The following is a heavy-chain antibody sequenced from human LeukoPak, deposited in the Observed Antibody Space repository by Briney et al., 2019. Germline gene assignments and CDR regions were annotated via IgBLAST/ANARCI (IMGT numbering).Heavy chain of an antibody. Sequence: SQTLSLTWAISGDSVSSNTTAWNWIRQSPSRGLEWLGRTYYRSKWYNDYAVSVKSRITINPDTSKNQFSLQLYSVTPEDTAVYYCARSISSGGFRLDYWGQGTLVTVSS. J-gene: IGHJ4*02. CDR1: GDSVSSNTTA. V-gene: IGHV6-1*01. CDR2: TYYRSKWYN. D-gene: IGHD3-3*02. CDR3: ARSISSGGFRLDY.